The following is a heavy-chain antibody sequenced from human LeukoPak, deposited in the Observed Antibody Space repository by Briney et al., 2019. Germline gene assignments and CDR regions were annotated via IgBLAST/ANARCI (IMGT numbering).Heavy chain of an antibody. V-gene: IGHV4-61*02. J-gene: IGHJ6*02. CDR2: IYTSGST. CDR3: ARGRITAAGYYYYYGMDV. CDR1: GGSISSGSYH. Sequence: SETLSLTCTVSGGSISSGSYHWSWIRQPAGKGLEWIGRIYTSGSTNYNPSLKSRVTISVDTSKNQFSLKLSSVTAADTAVYYCARGRITAAGYYYYYGMDVWGQGTTVTVSS. D-gene: IGHD6-13*01.